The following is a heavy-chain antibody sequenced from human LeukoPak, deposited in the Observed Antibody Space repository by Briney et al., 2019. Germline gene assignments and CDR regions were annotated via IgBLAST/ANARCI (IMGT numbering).Heavy chain of an antibody. Sequence: QPGGSLRLSCAASGFTFSSYWMSWVRQAPGKGLEWVANIRQDGREKYYVESVQGRFTISRDNAKNSLYLQMNSLRVDDTAVYYCARAPYYESSGPLWGQGTLVTVSS. D-gene: IGHD3-22*01. J-gene: IGHJ4*02. CDR3: ARAPYYESSGPL. CDR1: GFTFSSYW. V-gene: IGHV3-7*01. CDR2: IRQDGREK.